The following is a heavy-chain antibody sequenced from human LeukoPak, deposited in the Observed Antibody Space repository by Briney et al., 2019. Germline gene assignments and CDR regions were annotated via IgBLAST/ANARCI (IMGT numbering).Heavy chain of an antibody. J-gene: IGHJ4*02. CDR2: INPNSGGT. CDR1: GYTLTGYY. Sequence: ASVKVSCKASGYTLTGYYMHWVRQAPGQGVEWMGWINPNSGGTNYAQKFQASVTMTRDTSISTAYMELSRLRSDDTAVYYCARGMYYDSSGYRRGWGQGTLVTVSS. CDR3: ARGMYYDSSGYRRG. V-gene: IGHV1-2*02. D-gene: IGHD3-22*01.